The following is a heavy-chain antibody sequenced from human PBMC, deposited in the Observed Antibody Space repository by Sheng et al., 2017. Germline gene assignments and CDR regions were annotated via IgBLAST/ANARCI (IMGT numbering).Heavy chain of an antibody. D-gene: IGHD3-22*01. V-gene: IGHV3-30*02. CDR1: GFTFSSYG. Sequence: QVQLVESGGGVVQPGGSLRLSCAASGFTFSSYGMHWVRQAPGKGLEWVAFIRYDGSNKYYADSVKGRFTISRDNSKNTLYLQMNSLRAEDTAVYYCAKASYYYDSSGYLDYWGQGTLVTVSS. J-gene: IGHJ4*02. CDR2: IRYDGSNK. CDR3: AKASYYYDSSGYLDY.